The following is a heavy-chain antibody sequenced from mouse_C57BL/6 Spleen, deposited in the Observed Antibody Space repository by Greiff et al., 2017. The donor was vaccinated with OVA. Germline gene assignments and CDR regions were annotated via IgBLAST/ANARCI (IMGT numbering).Heavy chain of an antibody. CDR3: ARSYDGAWFAY. CDR2: IYPGDGDT. V-gene: IGHV1-82*01. Sequence: VKLMESGPELVKPGASVKISCKASGYAFSSSWMNWVKQRPGKGLEWIGRIYPGDGDTNYNGKFKGKATLTADKSSSTAYMQLSSLTSEDSAVYFCARSYDGAWFAYWGQGTLVTVSA. J-gene: IGHJ3*01. CDR1: GYAFSSSW. D-gene: IGHD2-12*01.